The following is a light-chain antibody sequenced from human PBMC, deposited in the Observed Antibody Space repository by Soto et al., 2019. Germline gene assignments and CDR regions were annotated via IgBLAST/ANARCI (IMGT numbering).Light chain of an antibody. CDR1: SSNIGSNT. CDR2: SND. J-gene: IGLJ1*01. Sequence: SVLTQPPSASGTPGQRVTMSCSGSSSNIGSNTVNWYQQLPGTAPKLLIYSNDERPSGVPDRFSGSKSGTSASLAISGLQSEDEADYYCAAWDDSLSADVFGTGTKVTVL. CDR3: AAWDDSLSADV. V-gene: IGLV1-44*01.